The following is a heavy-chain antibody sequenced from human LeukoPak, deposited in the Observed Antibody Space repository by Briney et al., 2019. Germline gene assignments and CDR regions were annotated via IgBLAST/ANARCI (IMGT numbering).Heavy chain of an antibody. J-gene: IGHJ4*02. CDR3: ARVEASGYDYGAFDY. D-gene: IGHD5-12*01. CDR2: IKPDGSDK. Sequence: GGSLRLSCAASGFTFSSYWMSWVRQAPGKGLEWVAQIKPDGSDKYYVDSVKGRFTISRDNAKNSLNLQMNSLRADDTAVYYCARVEASGYDYGAFDYWGQGTLVTVSS. CDR1: GFTFSSYW. V-gene: IGHV3-7*01.